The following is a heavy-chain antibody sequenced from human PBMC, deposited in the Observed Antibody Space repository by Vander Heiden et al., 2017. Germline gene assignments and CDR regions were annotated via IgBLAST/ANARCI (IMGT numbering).Heavy chain of an antibody. Sequence: QVQLQQSGPGLAKPSQTLSLTCTVTGGPISSGGSYWSWIRQHPGKGLGWIGYIYYSGSTYYNPSLKSRVTISVDTSKNQFSLKLSSVTAADTAVYYCAREYIVVVPAAQNWFDPWGQGTLVTVSS. CDR2: IYYSGST. J-gene: IGHJ5*02. CDR1: GGPISSGGSY. CDR3: AREYIVVVPAAQNWFDP. V-gene: IGHV4-31*03. D-gene: IGHD2-2*01.